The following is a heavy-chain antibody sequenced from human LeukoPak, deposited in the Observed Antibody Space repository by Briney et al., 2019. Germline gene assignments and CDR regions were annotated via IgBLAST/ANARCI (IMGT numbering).Heavy chain of an antibody. CDR3: ARDLSRGYDFFDY. CDR1: GYTFTGYY. D-gene: IGHD5-12*01. Sequence: ASVKVSCKASGYTFTGYYMHWVRQAPGQGLEWMGWINPNSGGTNYAQKFQGRVTMTRDTSISTACMELSRLRSDDTAVYYCARDLSRGYDFFDYWGQGTLATVSS. CDR2: INPNSGGT. V-gene: IGHV1-2*02. J-gene: IGHJ4*02.